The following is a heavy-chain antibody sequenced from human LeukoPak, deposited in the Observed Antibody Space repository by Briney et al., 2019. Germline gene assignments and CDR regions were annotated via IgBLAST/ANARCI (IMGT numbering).Heavy chain of an antibody. CDR2: INPTGTTT. V-gene: IGHV1-46*01. Sequence: ASVKVSCKASGYTFINNWMHWVRQAPGQGLGWVGLINPTGTTTLYAQKFQGRVTLTRDMSTSTDYMELRSLKSEDTAVYYCATESYSGSYLYAFDIWGQGTMVTVSS. J-gene: IGHJ3*02. CDR1: GYTFINNW. D-gene: IGHD1-26*01. CDR3: ATESYSGSYLYAFDI.